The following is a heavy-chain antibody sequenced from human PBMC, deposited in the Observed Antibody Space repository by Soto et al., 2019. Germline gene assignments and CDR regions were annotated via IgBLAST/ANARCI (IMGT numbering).Heavy chain of an antibody. V-gene: IGHV4-39*01. CDR3: ARGNAMVRGVPFDP. J-gene: IGHJ5*02. CDR2: IYYSGST. Sequence: PSETLSLTCTVSGGSIISSSYYWGWIRQPPGKGLEWIGSIYYSGSTYYNQSLKSRVTISVDTSKNQFSLKLGSVTAADTAVYYCARGNAMVRGVPFDPWGQGTLVTVS. CDR1: GGSIISSSYY. D-gene: IGHD3-10*01.